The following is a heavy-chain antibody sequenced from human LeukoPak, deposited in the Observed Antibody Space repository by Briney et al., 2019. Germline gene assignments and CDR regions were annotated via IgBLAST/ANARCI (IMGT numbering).Heavy chain of an antibody. D-gene: IGHD4-17*01. CDR3: AHIRPPVTPPDY. V-gene: IGHV2-5*02. J-gene: IGHJ4*02. CDR2: IYCDDDK. Sequence: SGPTLVKPTQTLTLTCTFSGFSLSTSGVGVGWIRQPPGKALEWLPLIYCDDDKRYSPSLKSRLTITKDTSKNQVVLTMTNMDPVDTATYYCAHIRPPVTPPDYWGQGTLVTVSS. CDR1: GFSLSTSGVG.